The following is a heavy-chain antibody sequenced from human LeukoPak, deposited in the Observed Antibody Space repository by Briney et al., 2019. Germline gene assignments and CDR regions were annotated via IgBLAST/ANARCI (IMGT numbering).Heavy chain of an antibody. D-gene: IGHD2-21*02. V-gene: IGHV4-59*08. CDR2: IYYSGST. J-gene: IGHJ4*02. Sequence: SETLSLTCTVSGGSISSYYWSWIRQPPGKGLEWIGYIYYSGSTYYNPSLKSRVTISTDTSKNQFSLKLSSVTAADTAVYYCARVDYCGGDCYSDYWGQGTLVSVSS. CDR1: GGSISSYY. CDR3: ARVDYCGGDCYSDY.